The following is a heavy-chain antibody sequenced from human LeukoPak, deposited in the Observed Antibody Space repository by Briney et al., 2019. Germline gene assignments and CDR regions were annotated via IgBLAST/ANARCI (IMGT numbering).Heavy chain of an antibody. Sequence: PSETLSLTCTVSGGSISSYYWSWIRQPPGKGLEWIGYIYYSGSTNYNPSLKSRVTISVDTSKNQFSLKLSSVTAADTAVYYCARPPVGDWYFDLWGRGTLVTVSS. CDR3: ARPPVGDWYFDL. V-gene: IGHV4-59*08. D-gene: IGHD3-3*01. J-gene: IGHJ2*01. CDR2: IYYSGST. CDR1: GGSISSYY.